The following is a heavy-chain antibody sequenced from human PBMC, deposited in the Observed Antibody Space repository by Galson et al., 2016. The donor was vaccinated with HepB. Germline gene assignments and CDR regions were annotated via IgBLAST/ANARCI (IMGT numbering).Heavy chain of an antibody. CDR1: GFTFCSYS. J-gene: IGHJ4*02. D-gene: IGHD6-6*01. Sequence: SLRLSCAASGFTFCSYSMNWVRQAPGKGLEWVSSISSSYNYIYYADSVKGRFTISRDNAKNSLYLQMNSLRDEDAAIYYCAKEGLIIDYASSSRWGQGTLVTVSS. CDR2: ISSSYNYI. V-gene: IGHV3-21*04. CDR3: AKEGLIIDYASSSR.